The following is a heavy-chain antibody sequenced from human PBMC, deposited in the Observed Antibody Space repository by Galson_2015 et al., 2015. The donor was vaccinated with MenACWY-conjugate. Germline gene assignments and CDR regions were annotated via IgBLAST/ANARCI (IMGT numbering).Heavy chain of an antibody. J-gene: IGHJ4*02. CDR1: GFTFSSYG. CDR3: ARGGGSSSSWFDY. V-gene: IGHV3-30*03. CDR2: ISYDGSNK. D-gene: IGHD6-13*01. Sequence: SLRLSCAASGFTFSSYGMHWVRQAPGKGLEWVAVISYDGSNKYYADSVKGRFTISRDNSKNTLYLQMNSLRAEDTAVYYCARGGGSSSSWFDYWGQGTLVTVSS.